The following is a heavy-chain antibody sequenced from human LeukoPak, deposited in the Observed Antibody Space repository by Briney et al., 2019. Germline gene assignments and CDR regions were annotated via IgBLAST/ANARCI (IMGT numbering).Heavy chain of an antibody. J-gene: IGHJ3*02. V-gene: IGHV3-48*02. Sequence: GGSLRLSCAASGFTCSTYSMNWVRQAPGKGLEWLAYITVSSTTYYADSVQGRFTISRDNAKNSLYLQMNSLRDEDTAVYYCARGDTLTELNGFDIWGQGTMVTVSP. CDR3: ARGDTLTELNGFDI. CDR2: ITVSSTT. D-gene: IGHD1-26*01. CDR1: GFTCSTYS.